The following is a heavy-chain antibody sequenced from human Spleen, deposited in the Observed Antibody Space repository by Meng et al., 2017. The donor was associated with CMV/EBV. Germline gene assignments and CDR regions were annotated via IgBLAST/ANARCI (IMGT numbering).Heavy chain of an antibody. V-gene: IGHV4-31*02. CDR1: GASLSSGGFS. J-gene: IGHJ5*02. CDR3: ARGGYTSGSGWFAP. D-gene: IGHD1-1*01. Sequence: SGASLSSGGFSWNWIRQHAEKGLEWIGYIYSDGRTYYNPSLKSRLAISLDTPKNQFSLNLTSVTAADTAVYYCARGGYTSGSGWFAPWGQGTLVTVSS. CDR2: IYSDGRT.